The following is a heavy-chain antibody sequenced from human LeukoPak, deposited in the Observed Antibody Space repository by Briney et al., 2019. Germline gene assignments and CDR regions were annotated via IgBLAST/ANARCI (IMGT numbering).Heavy chain of an antibody. Sequence: SETLSLTCTVSGGSISSYYWTWIRQPPGKGLEWIGYIYYIGRTNYNPSLKSRVTISVDTSKNQFSLKLSSVTAADTAVYYCARADYGDYVTFDYWGQGTLVTVSS. D-gene: IGHD4-17*01. CDR3: ARADYGDYVTFDY. V-gene: IGHV4-59*01. CDR2: IYYIGRT. CDR1: GGSISSYY. J-gene: IGHJ4*02.